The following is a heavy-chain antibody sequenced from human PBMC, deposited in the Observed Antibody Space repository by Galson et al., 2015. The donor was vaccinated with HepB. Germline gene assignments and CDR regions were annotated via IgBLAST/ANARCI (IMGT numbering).Heavy chain of an antibody. J-gene: IGHJ4*02. CDR1: GGSFSGYY. D-gene: IGHD2-15*01. CDR3: ARGGGCSGGSCYYVDF. Sequence: ETLSLTCAVYGGSFSGYYWSWIRQPPGKGLEWIGEINHSGSTNYNPSLESRVTISIDTSKNQFSLKLSSVTAADTAVYYCARGGGCSGGSCYYVDFWGQGTLVTVSS. V-gene: IGHV4-34*01. CDR2: INHSGST.